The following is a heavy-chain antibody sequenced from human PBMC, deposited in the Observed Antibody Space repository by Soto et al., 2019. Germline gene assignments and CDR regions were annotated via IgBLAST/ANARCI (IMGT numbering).Heavy chain of an antibody. CDR1: GYTFTGYY. J-gene: IGHJ6*02. Sequence: ASVKVSCKASGYTFTGYYMHWVRQAPGQGLEWMGWINPNSGGTNYKQKFQGRVTMTRDTSISTAYMDLSRLRSDDTAVYYCARANYYDSCGHGGSTDYYYYGMDVWGQGXTVTVSS. CDR2: INPNSGGT. V-gene: IGHV1-2*02. D-gene: IGHD3-22*01. CDR3: ARANYYDSCGHGGSTDYYYYGMDV.